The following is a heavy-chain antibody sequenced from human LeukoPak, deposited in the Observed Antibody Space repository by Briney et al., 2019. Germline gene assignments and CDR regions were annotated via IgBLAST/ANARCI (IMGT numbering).Heavy chain of an antibody. CDR3: ARDSYYDFWSGYYTNYYYFDY. CDR1: RFTFSSYA. Sequence: GGSLRLSCAASRFTFSSYAMNWVRQAPGKGLEWVSSISSSSSYIYYADSVKGRFTISRDNAKNSLYLQMNSLRAEDTAVYYCARDSYYDFWSGYYTNYYYFDYWGQGTLVTVSS. D-gene: IGHD3-3*01. CDR2: ISSSSSYI. J-gene: IGHJ4*02. V-gene: IGHV3-21*01.